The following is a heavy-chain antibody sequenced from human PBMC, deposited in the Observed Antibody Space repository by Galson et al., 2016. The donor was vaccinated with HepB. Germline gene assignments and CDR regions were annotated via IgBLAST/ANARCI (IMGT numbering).Heavy chain of an antibody. J-gene: IGHJ4*02. D-gene: IGHD6-6*01. V-gene: IGHV2-5*02. CDR3: ARRRSTSYYFDF. Sequence: PALVKPTQTLTLTCTFSGFSLNTPAVGVGWIRQPPGKALGWLALVYWDDERRYSPSLKSRLIIYKDTSENQVVLTMTNVDPVDTATYYCARRRSTSYYFDFWGQGILVTVSS. CDR2: VYWDDER. CDR1: GFSLNTPAVG.